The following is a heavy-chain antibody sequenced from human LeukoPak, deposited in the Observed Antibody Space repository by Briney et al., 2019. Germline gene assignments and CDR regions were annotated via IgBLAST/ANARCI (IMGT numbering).Heavy chain of an antibody. D-gene: IGHD3-10*01. CDR3: ARHFYGSGTYYHFDY. CDR2: ISPYNDNT. J-gene: IGHJ4*02. V-gene: IGHV1-18*04. Sequence: GASVKVSCKASGYNFISSGVTWVRQAPGQGPEWMGWISPYNDNTNYAQKLQGRATLTTDTSTSTAYMELRSLRSDDTAVYYCARHFYGSGTYYHFDYWGQGTLVTVSS. CDR1: GYNFISSG.